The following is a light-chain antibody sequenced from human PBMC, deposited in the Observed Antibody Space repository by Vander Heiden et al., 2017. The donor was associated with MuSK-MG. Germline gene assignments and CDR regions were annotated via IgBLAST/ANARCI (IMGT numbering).Light chain of an antibody. J-gene: IGKJ3*01. Sequence: DIQMTQSPSSLSASVGDRVTITCQASQDISNYLNWYQQKPGKAPKLLIYDASNLETGVPSRFSGSGYGTDFTFTISSRQPEDIAPYYCQQYYYLHSFTFGHGTKVDIK. CDR1: QDISNY. V-gene: IGKV1-33*01. CDR2: DAS. CDR3: QQYYYLHSFT.